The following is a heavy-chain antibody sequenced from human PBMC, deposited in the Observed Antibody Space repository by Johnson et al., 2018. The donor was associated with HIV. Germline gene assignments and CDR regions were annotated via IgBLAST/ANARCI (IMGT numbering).Heavy chain of an antibody. CDR2: INSDGSST. J-gene: IGHJ3*02. CDR3: ARGKGAAAAEAFDI. Sequence: VQLVESGGGVVQTGRSLRLSCAASGFTFSSYWMHWVRQAPGKGLVWVSRINSDGSSTSYADSVKGRFTISRDNAKNTLYLQMNSLRAVDTAVYYCARGKGAAAAEAFDIWGQGTMVTVSS. D-gene: IGHD6-13*01. CDR1: GFTFSSYW. V-gene: IGHV3-74*02.